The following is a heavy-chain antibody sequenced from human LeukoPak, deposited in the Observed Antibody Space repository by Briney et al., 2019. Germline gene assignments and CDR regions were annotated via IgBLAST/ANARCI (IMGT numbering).Heavy chain of an antibody. CDR1: GGTFSSYA. CDR2: IIPIFGTA. CDR3: AFPYYDDSRADYNWFDP. D-gene: IGHD3-22*01. Sequence: GASVKVSCKASGGTFSSYAISWVRQAPGQGLEWMGGIIPIFGTANYAQKFQGRVTITADESTSTAYMELSSLRSEDTAVYYCAFPYYDDSRADYNWFDPWGQGTLVTVSS. J-gene: IGHJ5*02. V-gene: IGHV1-69*13.